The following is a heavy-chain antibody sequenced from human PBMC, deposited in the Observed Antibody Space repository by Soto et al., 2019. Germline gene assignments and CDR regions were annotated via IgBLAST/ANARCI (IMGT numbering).Heavy chain of an antibody. Sequence: ETLSLTCTVSGGSISSGGYYWSWVRQAPGKGLEWVSVIYSGGSTYYADSVKGRFTISRHNSKNTLYLQMNSLRAEDTAIYYCARDPYYDSSGYLASNGMDVWGQGTTVTVSS. CDR2: IYSGGST. D-gene: IGHD3-22*01. V-gene: IGHV3-53*04. J-gene: IGHJ6*02. CDR1: GGSISSGGYY. CDR3: ARDPYYDSSGYLASNGMDV.